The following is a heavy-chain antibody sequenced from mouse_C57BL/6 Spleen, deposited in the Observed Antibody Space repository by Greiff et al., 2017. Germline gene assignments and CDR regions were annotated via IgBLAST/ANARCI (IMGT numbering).Heavy chain of an antibody. V-gene: IGHV1-69*01. J-gene: IGHJ4*01. Sequence: QVQLQQPGAELVMPGASVKMSCKASGYTFTSSWMTWVKQRPGQGLEWIGDIDPSDSYTNYNQKFKGKSTLTVDTSSSTAYMQLSSLTSEDAAVYYWSSAADDNDKRLAWGYWGQGTSVTVS. D-gene: IGHD2-4*01. CDR2: IDPSDSYT. CDR3: SSAADDNDKRLAWGY. CDR1: GYTFTSSW.